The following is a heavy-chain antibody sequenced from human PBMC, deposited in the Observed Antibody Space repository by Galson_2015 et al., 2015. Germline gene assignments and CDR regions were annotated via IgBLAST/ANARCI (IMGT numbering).Heavy chain of an antibody. J-gene: IGHJ3*02. CDR3: AREGGYSDYGNAFDI. CDR2: VNSDGSST. CDR1: GFIFSRYW. D-gene: IGHD4-11*01. Sequence: SLRLSCAASGFIFSRYWMQWVRQAPGKGLVWVSRVNSDGSSTTYADSVKGRYTISRDNAKNTLYLQMNSLRAEDTAVYYCAREGGYSDYGNAFDIWGQGTMVTASS. V-gene: IGHV3-74*01.